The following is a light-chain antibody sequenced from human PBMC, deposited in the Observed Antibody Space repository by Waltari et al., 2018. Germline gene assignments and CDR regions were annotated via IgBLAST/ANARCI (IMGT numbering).Light chain of an antibody. Sequence: EIQMTQSPSTLSASPGDSVTLTCRASQTVETWLAWYQQKPGRPPKFLIHKASTLETGVPSRFRGSGSGTEFTLTINGLQVDDFATYYCQQYNFDPWTFGQGTRVEIK. CDR1: QTVETW. V-gene: IGKV1-5*03. J-gene: IGKJ1*01. CDR3: QQYNFDPWT. CDR2: KAS.